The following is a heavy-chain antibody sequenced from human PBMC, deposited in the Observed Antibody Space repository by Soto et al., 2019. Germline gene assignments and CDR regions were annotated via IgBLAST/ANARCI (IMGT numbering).Heavy chain of an antibody. J-gene: IGHJ4*02. V-gene: IGHV1-69*08. CDR3: ARDKRYCSDTSCPDFDS. Sequence: QVQLVQSGAEVKKPGSSVKVSCKASGGTLSIYTFSWVRQAPGQGLEWMGRVIPNLGVTNYAKKFQGRFTIVVDTSTSTAYMELNSLRYEDTAVYYCARDKRYCSDTSCPDFDSGGQGPLVTVSS. D-gene: IGHD2-15*01. CDR2: VIPNLGVT. CDR1: GGTLSIYT.